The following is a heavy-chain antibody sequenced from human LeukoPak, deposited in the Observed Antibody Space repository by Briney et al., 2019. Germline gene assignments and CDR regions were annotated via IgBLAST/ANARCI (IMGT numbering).Heavy chain of an antibody. J-gene: IGHJ3*02. CDR3: ARGRYCSSTSCYKAFDI. D-gene: IGHD2-2*02. V-gene: IGHV3-74*01. Sequence: GGSLRLSCAASGFTFSTYWMYWVRQAPGKGLVWGSRINSEGSRTSYADSVKGRVTISRDNAKNTLYLQMNSLRAEDTAVYYCARGRYCSSTSCYKAFDIWGQGTKVTVSS. CDR2: INSEGSRT. CDR1: GFTFSTYW.